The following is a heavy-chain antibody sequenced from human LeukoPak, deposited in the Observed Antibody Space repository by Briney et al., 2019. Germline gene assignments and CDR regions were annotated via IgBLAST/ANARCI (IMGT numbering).Heavy chain of an antibody. Sequence: ASVKVSCKASGGTFSSYAISWVRQAPGQGLEWMGRIIPILGIANYAQKFQGRVTITAVKSTSTAYMELSSLRSEDTAVYYCAREGEVVVVTAIGPNYFDYWGQGTLVTVSS. V-gene: IGHV1-69*04. D-gene: IGHD2-21*02. CDR1: GGTFSSYA. J-gene: IGHJ4*02. CDR2: IIPILGIA. CDR3: AREGEVVVVTAIGPNYFDY.